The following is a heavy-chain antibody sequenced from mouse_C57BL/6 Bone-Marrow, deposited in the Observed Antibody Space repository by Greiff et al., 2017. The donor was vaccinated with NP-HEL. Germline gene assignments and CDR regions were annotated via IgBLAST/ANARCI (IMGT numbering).Heavy chain of an antibody. J-gene: IGHJ4*01. D-gene: IGHD2-5*01. Sequence: EVMLVESGGGLVKPGGSLKLSCAASGFTFSDYGMHWVRQAPEKGLEWVAYISSGSSTIYYADTVKGRFTISRDNAKNTLFLQMTSLRSEETAMYYCARSNSYAMDYWGQGTSVTVSS. CDR2: ISSGSSTI. V-gene: IGHV5-17*01. CDR1: GFTFSDYG. CDR3: ARSNSYAMDY.